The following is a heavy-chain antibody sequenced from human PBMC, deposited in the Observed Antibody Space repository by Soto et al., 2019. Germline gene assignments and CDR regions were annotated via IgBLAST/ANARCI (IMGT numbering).Heavy chain of an antibody. V-gene: IGHV4-39*07. CDR1: GASITNGGYY. CDR2: FYHTGST. CDR3: ARERPQGYGMDV. J-gene: IGHJ6*02. Sequence: LPETLSLTCSVSGASITNGGYYWTWIRQPPGKGLEWIGEFYHTGSTNYNPSLKSRVTISVDKSKNPFSLNLSSVTAADTAVYYCARERPQGYGMDVWGQGTTVTVSS.